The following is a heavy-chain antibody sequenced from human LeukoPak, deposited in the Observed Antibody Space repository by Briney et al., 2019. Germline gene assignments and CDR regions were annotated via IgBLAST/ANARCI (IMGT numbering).Heavy chain of an antibody. J-gene: IGHJ4*02. D-gene: IGHD3-10*01. V-gene: IGHV1-2*02. Sequence: GASVKVSCKASGYTFTGYYMHWVRQAPGQGLEWMGFINPNSGGTNYAQKFQGRVTMTRDTSISTAYMELSSPTSDDTAVYYCARDLEGYHYGSGNYPQWGQGTLITVSS. CDR3: ARDLEGYHYGSGNYPQ. CDR2: INPNSGGT. CDR1: GYTFTGYY.